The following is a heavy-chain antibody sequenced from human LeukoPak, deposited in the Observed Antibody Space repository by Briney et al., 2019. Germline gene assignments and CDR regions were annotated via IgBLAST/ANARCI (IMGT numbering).Heavy chain of an antibody. D-gene: IGHD3-22*01. Sequence: ASVKVSCKASGYTFTGYYMHWVRQAPGQGLEWMGWINPNSGGTNYAQKFQGRVTMTRDTSISTAYMELSRLRSDDTAVYYCARKVPNDSSGYYYRGQFDPWGQGTLVTVSS. CDR2: INPNSGGT. CDR1: GYTFTGYY. V-gene: IGHV1-2*02. CDR3: ARKVPNDSSGYYYRGQFDP. J-gene: IGHJ5*02.